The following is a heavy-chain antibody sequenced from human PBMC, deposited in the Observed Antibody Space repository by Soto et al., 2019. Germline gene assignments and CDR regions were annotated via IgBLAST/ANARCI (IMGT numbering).Heavy chain of an antibody. CDR1: GFTFSSYS. CDR2: ISSSSSYI. CDR3: AREKTYYDFWSAATFIGDGMDV. J-gene: IGHJ6*02. Sequence: EVQLVESGGGLVKPGGSLRLSCAASGFTFSSYSMNWVRQAPGKGLEWVSSISSSSSYIYYADSVKGRFTISRDNAKNSLYLQMNSLRAEDTAVYYCAREKTYYDFWSAATFIGDGMDVWGQGTTVNVSS. D-gene: IGHD3-3*01. V-gene: IGHV3-21*01.